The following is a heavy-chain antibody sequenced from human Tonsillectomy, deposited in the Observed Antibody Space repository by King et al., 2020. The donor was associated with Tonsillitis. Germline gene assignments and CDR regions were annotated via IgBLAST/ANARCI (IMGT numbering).Heavy chain of an antibody. CDR3: AKDSRLTSPLGFAWGVYDGGSLAY. CDR1: GVTFSGYG. D-gene: IGHD3-16*01. J-gene: IGHJ4*02. Sequence: VQLVQSGGGVVQPGRSLRLSCAVSGVTFSGYGMHWVRQAPGKGLEWVAAISNDGNNKYYVDSVKGRFNISRDNSKDTLYLQLSSLRTEDTAVYYCAKDSRLTSPLGFAWGVYDGGSLAYWGQGTLVSVSS. CDR2: ISNDGNNK. V-gene: IGHV3-30*18.